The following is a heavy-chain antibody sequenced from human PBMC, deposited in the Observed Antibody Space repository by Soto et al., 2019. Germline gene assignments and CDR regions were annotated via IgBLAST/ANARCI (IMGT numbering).Heavy chain of an antibody. D-gene: IGHD3-3*01. CDR1: GGSISSGGYY. V-gene: IGHV4-31*03. CDR2: IYYSGST. CDR3: ARARITIFGVVHRGDYMDV. Sequence: SETLSLTCTVSGGSISSGGYYWSWIRQHPGKGLEWIGYIYYSGSTYYNPSLKSRVTISVDTSKNQFSLKLSSVTAADTAVYYCARARITIFGVVHRGDYMDVWGKGTTVTVSS. J-gene: IGHJ6*03.